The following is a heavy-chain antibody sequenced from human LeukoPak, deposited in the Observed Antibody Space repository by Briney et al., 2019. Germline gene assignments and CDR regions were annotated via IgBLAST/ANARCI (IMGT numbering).Heavy chain of an antibody. J-gene: IGHJ5*02. CDR3: AKGRYNWAYSWFDP. V-gene: IGHV4-38-2*02. CDR2: IYHSGST. CDR1: GYSISSGYY. D-gene: IGHD1-1*01. Sequence: SETLSLTCTVSGYSISSGYYWGWIRQPPGKGLEWIGSIYHSGSTYYNPSLKSRVTISVDTSKNQFSLKLSSVTAADTAVYYCAKGRYNWAYSWFDPWGQGTLVTVSS.